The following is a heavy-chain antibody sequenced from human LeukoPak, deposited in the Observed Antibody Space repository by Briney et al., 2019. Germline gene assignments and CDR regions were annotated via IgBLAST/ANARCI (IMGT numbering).Heavy chain of an antibody. CDR2: ISSSGSTI. Sequence: GGSLRLSCAASGFTFSSYEMNWVRQAPGKGLEWVSYISSSGSTIYYADSVKGRFTISRDNAKNSLYLQMNSLRVEDTAVYYCAKLAKYFYGSETYYFFEHWGQGTPVTPSS. V-gene: IGHV3-48*03. CDR1: GFTFSSYE. D-gene: IGHD3-10*01. CDR3: AKLAKYFYGSETYYFFEH. J-gene: IGHJ4*02.